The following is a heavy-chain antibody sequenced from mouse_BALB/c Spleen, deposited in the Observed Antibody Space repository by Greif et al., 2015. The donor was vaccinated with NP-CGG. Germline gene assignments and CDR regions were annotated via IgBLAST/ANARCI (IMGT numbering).Heavy chain of an antibody. CDR2: IWAGGST. Sequence: VQLQESGPGLVAPSQSLSITCTVSGFSLTSYGVYWVRQPPGKGLEWLGVIWAGGSTNYNSALMSRLSISKDNSKSQVFLKMNSLQTDDTAMYYCAREAYGYAMDYWGQGTSVTVSS. D-gene: IGHD1-1*01. CDR1: GFSLTSYG. CDR3: AREAYGYAMDY. J-gene: IGHJ4*01. V-gene: IGHV2-9*02.